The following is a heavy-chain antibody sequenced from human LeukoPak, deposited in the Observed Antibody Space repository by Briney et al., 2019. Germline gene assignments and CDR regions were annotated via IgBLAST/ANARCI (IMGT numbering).Heavy chain of an antibody. CDR1: GYTFTVYY. J-gene: IGHJ5*02. CDR3: AREGNWNFLDP. Sequence: ASVRVSCKASGYTFTVYYMHWVRQAPGEGGEWMGWINPNSGGTNYAQKFQGRVTMTRDTSISTAYMELSRLRSDDTAVYYCAREGNWNFLDPWGQGTLVTVSS. V-gene: IGHV1-2*02. CDR2: INPNSGGT. D-gene: IGHD1-7*01.